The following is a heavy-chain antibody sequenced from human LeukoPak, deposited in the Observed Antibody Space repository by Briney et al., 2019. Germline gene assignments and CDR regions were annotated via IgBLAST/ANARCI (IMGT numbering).Heavy chain of an antibody. CDR1: GYTFTGYY. CDR3: ARKFLGSRGYYFDY. Sequence: ASVTVSCKASGYTFTGYYMHWVRQAPGQGLEWMGWINPNSGGTNYAQKFQGRVTMTRNTSIRTAYMELSSLRSEDTAVYYCARKFLGSRGYYFDYWGQGTLVTVSS. CDR2: INPNSGGT. V-gene: IGHV1-2*02. J-gene: IGHJ4*02. D-gene: IGHD3-10*01.